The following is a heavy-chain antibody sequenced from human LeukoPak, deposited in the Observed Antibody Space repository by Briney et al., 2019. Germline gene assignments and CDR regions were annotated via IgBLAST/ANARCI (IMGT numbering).Heavy chain of an antibody. V-gene: IGHV1-46*01. D-gene: IGHD3-22*01. CDR3: ASPVGLPYDSSGYYQGGLDY. J-gene: IGHJ4*02. Sequence: ASVKVSCKASGYTFTTYYMHWVRQAPGQGLEWMGIINPSGGSTSYAQKFQGRVTMTRDRSTSTVYMELSSLRSEDTAVYYCASPVGLPYDSSGYYQGGLDYWGQGTLVTVSS. CDR2: INPSGGST. CDR1: GYTFTTYY.